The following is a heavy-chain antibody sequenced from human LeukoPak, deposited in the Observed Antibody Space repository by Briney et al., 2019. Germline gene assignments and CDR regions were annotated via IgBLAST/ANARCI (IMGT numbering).Heavy chain of an antibody. CDR3: ARLQMHYYDSSGAVGMDV. J-gene: IGHJ6*02. D-gene: IGHD3-22*01. V-gene: IGHV3-66*01. Sequence: AGGSLRLSCAASGFTVSSNYMNWVRQAPGKGLEWVSVIYSGDNTYYADSVKGRFTISRDSSKTTLYLQMNSLRVEDTAVYYCARLQMHYYDSSGAVGMDVWGQGTTVTVSS. CDR2: IYSGDNT. CDR1: GFTVSSNY.